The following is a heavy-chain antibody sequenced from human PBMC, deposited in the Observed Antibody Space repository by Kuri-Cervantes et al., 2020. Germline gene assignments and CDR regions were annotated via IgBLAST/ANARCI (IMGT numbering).Heavy chain of an antibody. CDR1: GGTFSSYA. J-gene: IGHJ5*02. CDR2: IIPIFGTA. CDR3: ATGTGPGIAVAGIVGRSGIVRGNWFDP. V-gene: IGHV1-69*06. D-gene: IGHD6-19*01. Sequence: SVKVSCKASGGTFSSYAISWVRQAPGQGLEWMGEIIPIFGTANYAQKFQGRVTMTEDTSTDTAYMELSSLRSEDTAVYYCATGTGPGIAVAGIVGRSGIVRGNWFDPWGQGTLVTVSS.